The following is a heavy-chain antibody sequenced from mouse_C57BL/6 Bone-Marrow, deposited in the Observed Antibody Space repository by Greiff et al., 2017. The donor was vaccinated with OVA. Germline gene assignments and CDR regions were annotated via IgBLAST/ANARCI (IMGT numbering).Heavy chain of an antibody. D-gene: IGHD2-3*01. CDR1: GYTFTSYG. CDR3: ARDDYWYFDV. V-gene: IGHV1-81*01. CDR2: IYPRSGNT. J-gene: IGHJ1*03. Sequence: SGAELARPGASVKLSCKASGYTFTSYGISWVKQRTGQGLEWIGEIYPRSGNTYYNEKFKGKATLTADKSSSTAYMELRSLTSEDSAVYFCARDDYWYFDVWGTGTTVTVSS.